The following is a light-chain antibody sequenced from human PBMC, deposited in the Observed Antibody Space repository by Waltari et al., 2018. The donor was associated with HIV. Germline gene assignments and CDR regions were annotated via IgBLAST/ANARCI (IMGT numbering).Light chain of an antibody. Sequence: QSVLIQSPSMSGTPGPSITISCSGSNSNNGKTGVHWHQQFPGTAPKVLIYSNNRRPSGVPDRFSSSKSGTSASLAISGLRSEDEADYYCSVWDDSLSVQVFGGGTKLTVL. CDR3: SVWDDSLSVQV. V-gene: IGLV1-47*01. J-gene: IGLJ3*02. CDR2: SNN. CDR1: NSNNGKTG.